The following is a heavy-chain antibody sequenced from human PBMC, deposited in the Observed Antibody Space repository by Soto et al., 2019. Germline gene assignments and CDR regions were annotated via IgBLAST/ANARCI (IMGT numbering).Heavy chain of an antibody. CDR3: ARGEGYCSSTSRAPCSARRGRYYYYMDV. CDR1: GYTFTSYG. D-gene: IGHD2-2*01. CDR2: ISAYNGNT. V-gene: IGHV1-18*01. J-gene: IGHJ6*03. Sequence: ASVKVSCKASGYTFTSYGISWVRQAPGQGLEWMGWISAYNGNTNYAQKLQGRVTMTTDTSTSKAYMELRSLRSDDTAVYYCARGEGYCSSTSRAPCSARRGRYYYYMDVWGKGTTVTVSS.